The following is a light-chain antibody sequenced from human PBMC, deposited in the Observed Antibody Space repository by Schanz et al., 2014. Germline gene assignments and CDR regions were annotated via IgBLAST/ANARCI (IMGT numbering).Light chain of an antibody. J-gene: IGLJ3*02. CDR2: VNTDGSH. CDR3: QTWGPGIRV. V-gene: IGLV4-69*01. Sequence: QLVLTQSPSASASLGASVKLTCTLTYGHDNYDIAWHQQQADRGPRYLMTVNTDGSHRKGDGIPDRFSGSRSGAERYLTISSLQSEDEADYYCQTWGPGIRVFGGGTKLTVL. CDR1: YGHDNYD.